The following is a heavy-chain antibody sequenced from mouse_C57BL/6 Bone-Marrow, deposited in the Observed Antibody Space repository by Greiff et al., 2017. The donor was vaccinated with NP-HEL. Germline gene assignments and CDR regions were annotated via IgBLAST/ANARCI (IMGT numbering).Heavy chain of an antibody. V-gene: IGHV14-2*01. J-gene: IGHJ1*03. Sequence: VQLQQSGAELVKPGASVKLSCTASGFNIKDYYMHWVKQRTEQGLEWIGRIDPEDGETKYAPKFKGKATITADTSSNTTYLQLSSLTSEDTAVYYCARDYCGSSLYWYFDVWGTGTTVTVSS. D-gene: IGHD1-1*01. CDR2: IDPEDGET. CDR1: GFNIKDYY. CDR3: ARDYCGSSLYWYFDV.